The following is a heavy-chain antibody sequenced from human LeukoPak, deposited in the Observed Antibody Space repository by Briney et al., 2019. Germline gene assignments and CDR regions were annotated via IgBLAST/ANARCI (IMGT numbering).Heavy chain of an antibody. Sequence: PGGSLRLSCAASGFTFSSYSMNWVRQAQGKGLEWVSSISSSSVYIYYADSLKGRFTISRDNAKNSLYLQMNSLRAEDTAVYYCARENHTPRGYCSSTSCSDYYMDVWGKGTTVTVSS. CDR3: ARENHTPRGYCSSTSCSDYYMDV. CDR2: ISSSSVYI. D-gene: IGHD2-2*01. J-gene: IGHJ6*03. CDR1: GFTFSSYS. V-gene: IGHV3-21*01.